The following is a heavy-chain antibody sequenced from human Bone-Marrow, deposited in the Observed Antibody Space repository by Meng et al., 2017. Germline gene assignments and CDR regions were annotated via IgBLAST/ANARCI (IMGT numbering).Heavy chain of an antibody. Sequence: HLGESGGGVCHRGGCRRLSFAASGFPVSRKYMSWVRQSPGKGLGWVSVLYSGGDTHYTDSVKGRFTISKDNSKNTLYLQMNNLRAEDTAVYYCATGETRYWFDPWGQGTLVTVSS. CDR2: LYSGGDT. CDR3: ATGETRYWFDP. CDR1: GFPVSRKY. D-gene: IGHD1-26*01. J-gene: IGHJ5*02. V-gene: IGHV3-53*02.